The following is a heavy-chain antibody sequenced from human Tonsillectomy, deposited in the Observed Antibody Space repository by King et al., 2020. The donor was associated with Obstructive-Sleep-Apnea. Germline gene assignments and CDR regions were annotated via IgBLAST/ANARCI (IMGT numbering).Heavy chain of an antibody. J-gene: IGHJ4*02. V-gene: IGHV3-66*01. D-gene: IGHD1-26*01. CDR3: ARGWEPHYFDY. Sequence: VQLVESGGALVQPGGSLILSCGASGFISSSNYMNLVRQAPGKGLDWVSVIYTGVSTSHADSVKGRFHISRDNSKNTVYLKMNSLRGEDTAVYYCARGWEPHYFDYWGQGTLATVSS. CDR2: IYTGVST. CDR1: GFISSSNY.